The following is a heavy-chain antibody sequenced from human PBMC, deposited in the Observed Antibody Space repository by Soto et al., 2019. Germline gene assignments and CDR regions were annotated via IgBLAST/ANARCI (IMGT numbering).Heavy chain of an antibody. Sequence: GPSVKVSCKASGYTFTGYYMHWVRQAPGQGLEWMGWINPNSGGTNYAQKFQGRVTMTRDTSISTAYMELSRLRSDDTAVYYCARGGGPAPYYDILTGYYRYYYGMDVWGQGTTVTVSS. CDR1: GYTFTGYY. CDR3: ARGGGPAPYYDILTGYYRYYYGMDV. CDR2: INPNSGGT. J-gene: IGHJ6*02. V-gene: IGHV1-2*02. D-gene: IGHD3-9*01.